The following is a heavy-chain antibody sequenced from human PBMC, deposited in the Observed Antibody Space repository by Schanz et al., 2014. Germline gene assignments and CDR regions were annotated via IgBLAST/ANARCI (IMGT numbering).Heavy chain of an antibody. V-gene: IGHV3-74*02. D-gene: IGHD3-9*01. CDR2: INSDGTTT. J-gene: IGHJ4*02. Sequence: VQLVESGGGLVKPGGSLRLSCAASGFTFSTYWMHWVRQAPGKGLVWVSHINSDGTTTTYADSVKGRFTISRDNAENTLYLQMNSLRAEDTAVYYCAKRNRDMKSLPLDYWGQGTLVVVSA. CDR1: GFTFSTYW. CDR3: AKRNRDMKSLPLDY.